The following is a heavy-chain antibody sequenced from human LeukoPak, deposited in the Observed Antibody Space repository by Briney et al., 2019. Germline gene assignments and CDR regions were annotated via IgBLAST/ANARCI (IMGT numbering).Heavy chain of an antibody. CDR2: IYTSGST. V-gene: IGHV4-61*02. D-gene: IGHD3-10*01. Sequence: PSETLSLTCAVSGGSISSGNWWSWVRQRAGKGLEWIGRIYTSGSTNYNPSLKSRVTISVDTSKNQFSLKLSSVTAADTAVYYCARAEPGGFGELFYWGQGTLVTVSS. CDR3: ARAEPGGFGELFY. J-gene: IGHJ4*02. CDR1: GGSISSGNW.